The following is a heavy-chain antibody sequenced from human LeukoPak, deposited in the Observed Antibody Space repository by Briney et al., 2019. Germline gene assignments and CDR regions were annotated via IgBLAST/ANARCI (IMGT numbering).Heavy chain of an antibody. D-gene: IGHD2-2*03. CDR3: ASGSGH. Sequence: GGSLRLSCAASGFTFSNYGLNWVRQAPGKGLEWVSHISSSGSTKYYADSVKGRFTISRDNAKNSLYLQMNSLRDEDTAVFYCASGSGHWGQGTLVTVSS. V-gene: IGHV3-48*02. J-gene: IGHJ4*02. CDR2: ISSSGSTK. CDR1: GFTFSNYG.